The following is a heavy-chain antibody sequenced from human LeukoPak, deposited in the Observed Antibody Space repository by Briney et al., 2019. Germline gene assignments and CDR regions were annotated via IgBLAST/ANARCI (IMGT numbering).Heavy chain of an antibody. CDR1: GFPFGDFA. J-gene: IGHJ1*01. D-gene: IGHD3-3*01. CDR3: ARAPSEIGGYYPEYFRH. CDR2: IKSDGST. Sequence: GGSLRLSCTTSGFPFGDFAMNWVRQAPGKGLVWVSRIKSDGSTNYADSVKGRFTISRDNAKNTLSLQMNSLRPEDTGVYYCARAPSEIGGYYPEYFRHWGQGTLVTVSS. V-gene: IGHV3-74*01.